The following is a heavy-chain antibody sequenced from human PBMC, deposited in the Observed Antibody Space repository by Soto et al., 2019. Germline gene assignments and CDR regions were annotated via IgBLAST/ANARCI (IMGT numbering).Heavy chain of an antibody. D-gene: IGHD3-16*01. J-gene: IGHJ4*02. CDR3: AWGSTVVDLGYFDY. CDR2: MIPIFDTE. CDR1: GGTFSSYS. Sequence: SVKVSCKASGGTFSSYSISWVRQAPGQGLEWMGGMIPIFDTEKYAQKFEGRVTIIAGQCTSTAFSELRRLKTEEKAVNFCAWGSTVVDLGYFDYWGQGTLVTVSS. V-gene: IGHV1-69*13.